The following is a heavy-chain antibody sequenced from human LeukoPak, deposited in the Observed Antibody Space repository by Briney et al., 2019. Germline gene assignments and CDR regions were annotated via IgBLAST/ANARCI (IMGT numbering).Heavy chain of an antibody. V-gene: IGHV4-59*01. D-gene: IGHD3-9*01. CDR3: ARANEDILTGRYWYFDL. CDR2: IYYSGST. J-gene: IGHJ2*01. CDR1: GGSISSYY. Sequence: SETLSLTCTVSGGSISSYYWSWMRQPPGKGLEWIGYIYYSGSTNYNPSLKSRVTISVGTSKNQFSLKLSSVTAADTAVYYCARANEDILTGRYWYFDLWGRGTLVTVSS.